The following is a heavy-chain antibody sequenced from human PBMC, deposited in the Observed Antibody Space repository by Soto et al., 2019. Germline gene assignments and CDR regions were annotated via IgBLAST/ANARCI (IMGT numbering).Heavy chain of an antibody. J-gene: IGHJ4*02. Sequence: SETLSLTCAVYGGSFSGYYWSWIRQPPGKGLEWIGEINHSGSTNYNPSLKSRVTISVGTSKNQFSLKLSSVTAADTAVYYCARAAPRYCSGGSCYSGRAYWGQVTLVTVS. CDR2: INHSGST. V-gene: IGHV4-34*01. D-gene: IGHD2-15*01. CDR1: GGSFSGYY. CDR3: ARAAPRYCSGGSCYSGRAY.